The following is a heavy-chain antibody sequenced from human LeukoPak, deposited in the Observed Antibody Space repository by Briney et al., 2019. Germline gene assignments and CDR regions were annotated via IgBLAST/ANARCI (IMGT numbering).Heavy chain of an antibody. CDR2: FNHSGST. CDR3: ASDSRHGSSGYYTDDY. CDR1: GGAFRGYY. J-gene: IGHJ4*02. D-gene: IGHD3-22*01. Sequence: PSETLSLTCALSGGAFRGYYWSCSPQPPGKGLEWIGEFNHSGSTNYTPSLKSRSPISVDTSKNKFYLQLSSVPAADTAVYYCASDSRHGSSGYYTDDYWGQGTLITVTS. V-gene: IGHV4-34*01.